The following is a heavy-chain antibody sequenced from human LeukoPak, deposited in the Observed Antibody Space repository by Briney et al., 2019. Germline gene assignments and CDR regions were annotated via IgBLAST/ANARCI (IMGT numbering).Heavy chain of an antibody. J-gene: IGHJ6*03. V-gene: IGHV4-34*01. CDR2: INHSGST. CDR1: GGSFSGYY. Sequence: PSETLSLTCAVYGGSFSGYYWSWIRQPPGKGLEWIGEINHSGSTNYNPSLKSRVTISVDTSKNQFSLKLSSVTAADTAVYYRARGFNFWSAESMDVWGKGTTVTVSS. D-gene: IGHD3-3*01. CDR3: ARGFNFWSAESMDV.